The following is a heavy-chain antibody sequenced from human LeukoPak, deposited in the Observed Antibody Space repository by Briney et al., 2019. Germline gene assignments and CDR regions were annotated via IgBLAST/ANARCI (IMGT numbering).Heavy chain of an antibody. CDR3: ARPLNSGSYFDY. CDR1: GYSISSGYY. D-gene: IGHD1-26*01. Sequence: SETLSLTCTVSGYSISSGYYWGWIRQPPGKGLEWIGSIYYSGSTYYNPSLKSRVTISVDTSKNQFSLKLSSVTAADTAVYYCARPLNSGSYFDYWGQGTLVTVSS. J-gene: IGHJ4*02. V-gene: IGHV4-38-2*02. CDR2: IYYSGST.